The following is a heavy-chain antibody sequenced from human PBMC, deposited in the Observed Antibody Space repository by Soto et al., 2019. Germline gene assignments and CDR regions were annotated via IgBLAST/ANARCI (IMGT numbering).Heavy chain of an antibody. J-gene: IGHJ4*02. CDR3: ASAYCSGGSCYDLDY. CDR2: IYYSEST. CDR1: GGSISSSSYY. V-gene: IGHV4-39*01. D-gene: IGHD2-15*01. Sequence: PSETLSLTCTVSGGSISSSSYYWGWIRQPPGKGLEWIGSIYYSESTYYNPSLKSRVTISVDTSKNQFSLKLSSVTAADTAVYYFASAYCSGGSCYDLDYWGQGTLVTVSS.